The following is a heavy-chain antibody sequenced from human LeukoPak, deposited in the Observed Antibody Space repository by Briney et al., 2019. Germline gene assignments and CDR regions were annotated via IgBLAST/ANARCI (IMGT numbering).Heavy chain of an antibody. D-gene: IGHD3-10*01. CDR3: TKRIDGAGSYYIDF. Sequence: QPGGSLRLSCAASGFTFRNYVMNWLRQAPGKGLEWVSAISGTDGTTFYAAFVKVRFTISRDNSRNTLYLQMNSLRAEDTAVYYCTKRIDGAGSYYIDFWGQGTVVTVSS. V-gene: IGHV3-23*01. CDR2: ISGTDGTT. J-gene: IGHJ4*02. CDR1: GFTFRNYV.